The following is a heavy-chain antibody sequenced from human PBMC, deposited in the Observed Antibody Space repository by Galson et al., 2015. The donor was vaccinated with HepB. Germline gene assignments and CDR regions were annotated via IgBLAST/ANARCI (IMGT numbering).Heavy chain of an antibody. J-gene: IGHJ4*02. Sequence: SLRLSCAASGFTFSSYWMSWVRQAPGKGLEWVANIKQDGSEKYYVDSVKGRFTISRDNAKNSLYLQMNSLRAEDTAVYYCARVRYPPIVVVTIYYFDYWGQGTLVTVSS. V-gene: IGHV3-7*03. CDR2: IKQDGSEK. CDR1: GFTFSSYW. CDR3: ARVRYPPIVVVTIYYFDY. D-gene: IGHD3-22*01.